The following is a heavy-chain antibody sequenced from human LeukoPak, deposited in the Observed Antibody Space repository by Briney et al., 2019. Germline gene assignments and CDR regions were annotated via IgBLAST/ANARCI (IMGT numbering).Heavy chain of an antibody. V-gene: IGHV4-38-2*02. D-gene: IGHD6-19*01. CDR3: ARSGFATGWTFDY. CDR2: MYHSGIT. J-gene: IGHJ4*02. CDR1: GYSISSGYY. Sequence: TSETLSLTCTVSGYSISSGYYWGWIWQSPGKGLEWIGIMYHSGITHYNPSLKSRLTMSMDTSKNQFSLILSSVTAADTAVYYCARSGFATGWTFDYWGQGNLVTVSS.